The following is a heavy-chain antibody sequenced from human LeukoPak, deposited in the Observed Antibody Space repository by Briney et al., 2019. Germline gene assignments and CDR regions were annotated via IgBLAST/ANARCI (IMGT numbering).Heavy chain of an antibody. CDR1: GGSISSYY. J-gene: IGHJ6*03. CDR2: IYISGSGST. D-gene: IGHD6-19*01. V-gene: IGHV4-4*07. Sequence: PSETLSLTCTVSGGSISSYYWSWIRQPAGKGLGWIGRIYISGSGSTNYHPSLKSRVTMSVDTSKNQFSLKLSSVTAADTAVYYCARDKRVAVAGTYIYYYYMDVWGNGTTVTISS. CDR3: ARDKRVAVAGTYIYYYYMDV.